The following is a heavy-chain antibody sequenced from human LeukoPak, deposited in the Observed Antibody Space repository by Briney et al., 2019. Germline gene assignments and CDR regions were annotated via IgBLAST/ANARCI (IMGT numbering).Heavy chain of an antibody. V-gene: IGHV3-23*01. CDR3: AKKRDAFDI. D-gene: IGHD5-24*01. CDR2: LTDSGGTT. J-gene: IGHJ3*02. CDR1: GFIFSSYA. Sequence: GGSLRLSCVASGFIFSSYAMGWVRQAPGKSPEWVSSLTDSGGTTYYVDSVKGRFTIARDNSKNTLYLHMNSLRAEDTAVYYCAKKRDAFDIWGQGTVVAVSS.